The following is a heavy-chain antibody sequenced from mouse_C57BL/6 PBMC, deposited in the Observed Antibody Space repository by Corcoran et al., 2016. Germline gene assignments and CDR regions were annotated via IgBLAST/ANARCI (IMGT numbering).Heavy chain of an antibody. Sequence: EVQLQQSVAELVRPGASVKLSCTASGFNIKTTYKHWVKQRPEQGLEWIGRIDPANGNPKYAPKFQGKATITADTSSNPAYLQLSSLTSEDTAIYSCARSYYGYLGWFAYWGQGTLVTVSA. CDR2: IDPANGNP. J-gene: IGHJ3*01. D-gene: IGHD2-9*01. V-gene: IGHV14-3*01. CDR1: GFNIKTTY. CDR3: ARSYYGYLGWFAY.